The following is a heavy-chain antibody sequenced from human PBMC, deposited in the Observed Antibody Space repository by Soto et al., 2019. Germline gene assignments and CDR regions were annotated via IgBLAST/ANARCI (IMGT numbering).Heavy chain of an antibody. CDR3: ARGDDGLVDY. V-gene: IGHV1-69*02. J-gene: IGHJ4*02. CDR2: IIPILGIA. CDR1: GGTFSSYT. Sequence: QVQLVPSGAEVKKPGSSVKVSCKASGGTFSSYTISWVRQAPGQGLEWMGRIIPILGIANYAQKFQGRVTITADKSTSTAYMELSSLRSEDTAVYYCARGDDGLVDYWGQGTLVTVSS. D-gene: IGHD2-21*02.